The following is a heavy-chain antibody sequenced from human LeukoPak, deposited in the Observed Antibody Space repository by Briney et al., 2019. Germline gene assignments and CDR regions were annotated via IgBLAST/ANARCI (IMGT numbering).Heavy chain of an antibody. CDR1: GYTFTSYY. Sequence: ASVKVSCKASGYTFTSYYMHWVRQAPGQGLEWMGIINPSGGSTSYAQKFQGRVTITADESTSTAYMELSSLRSEDTAVYYCAKVPSRSPRLVFLDAFDIWGQGTMVTVSS. CDR3: AKVPSRSPRLVFLDAFDI. CDR2: INPSGGST. D-gene: IGHD1-26*01. V-gene: IGHV1-46*01. J-gene: IGHJ3*02.